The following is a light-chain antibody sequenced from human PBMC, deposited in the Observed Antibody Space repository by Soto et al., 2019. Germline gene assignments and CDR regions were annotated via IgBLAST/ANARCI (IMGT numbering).Light chain of an antibody. CDR1: QSVSSN. V-gene: IGKV3-15*01. Sequence: EIVMTQSPATLSVSPGERATLSCRASQSVSSNLAWYQQKPGQAPRLLIYGASTRATGITGRFSGSGSGTEFTLTITSLQTDDFAVYCCQQYNNWPPRYTFGQGTKLEIK. CDR3: QQYNNWPPRYT. J-gene: IGKJ2*01. CDR2: GAS.